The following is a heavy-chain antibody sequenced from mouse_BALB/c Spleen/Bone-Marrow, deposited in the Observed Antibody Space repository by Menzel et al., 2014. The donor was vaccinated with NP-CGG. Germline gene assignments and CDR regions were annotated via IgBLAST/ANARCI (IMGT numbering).Heavy chain of an antibody. CDR3: TRSNYGYWYFDV. CDR2: INPSNGGT. CDR1: GYSFTNYY. V-gene: IGHV1S81*02. D-gene: IGHD1-1*01. J-gene: IGHJ1*01. Sequence: VQGVESGAELVKPGASVKLSCKASGYSFTNYYMYWVKRRPGQGLEWIGEINPSNGGTNFNEKFKNKATLTVDKSSSTAYMQLSSLTSEDSAVYYCTRSNYGYWYFDVWGAGTTVTVS.